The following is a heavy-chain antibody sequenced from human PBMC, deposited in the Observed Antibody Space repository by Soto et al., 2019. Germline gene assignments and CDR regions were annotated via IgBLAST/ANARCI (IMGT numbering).Heavy chain of an antibody. Sequence: GGSLRLSCAASGFTFSSYDMHWVRQATGKGLEWVSAIGTAGDTYYPGSVKGRFTISRENAKNSLYLQMNSLRAGDTAVYYCARGKMNYYDSSGYWGAFDIWGQGTTVTVSS. CDR2: IGTAGDT. CDR1: GFTFSSYD. CDR3: ARGKMNYYDSSGYWGAFDI. J-gene: IGHJ3*02. V-gene: IGHV3-13*01. D-gene: IGHD3-22*01.